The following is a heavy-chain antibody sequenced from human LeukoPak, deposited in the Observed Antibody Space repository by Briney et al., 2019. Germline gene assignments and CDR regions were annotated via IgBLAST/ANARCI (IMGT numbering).Heavy chain of an antibody. D-gene: IGHD1-26*01. CDR2: IRYDGNYK. J-gene: IGHJ4*02. CDR1: GFTFSTYA. V-gene: IGHV3-30*02. Sequence: GGSLRLSCAASGFTFSTYAMHWVRQAPGKGLEWVAYIRYDGNYKYYADSVKGRFTISRDNSKNTLYLQMNSLRAEDTAIYYCAKVLGGSPPQAFEYWGQGTLLTVTS. CDR3: AKVLGGSPPQAFEY.